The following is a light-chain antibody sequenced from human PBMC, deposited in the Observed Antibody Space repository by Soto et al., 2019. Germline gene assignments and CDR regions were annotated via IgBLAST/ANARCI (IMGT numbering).Light chain of an antibody. CDR3: ETWDSNTRV. V-gene: IGLV4-60*02. J-gene: IGLJ3*02. CDR1: SGHSSYI. Sequence: QPVLTQSSSASASLGSSVKLTCTLSSGHSSYIIAWHQQQPGKAPRYLMKLEGSGSYNKGSGVPDRFSGSSSGADRYLTISHLQFEYEADYYCETWDSNTRVFGGGTKLTVL. CDR2: LEGSGSY.